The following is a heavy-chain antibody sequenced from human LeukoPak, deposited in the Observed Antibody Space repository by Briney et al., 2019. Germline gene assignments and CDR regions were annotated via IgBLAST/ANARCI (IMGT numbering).Heavy chain of an antibody. CDR1: GGSISSSSYY. CDR3: ARQAGGYSYGYYYYYYMDV. D-gene: IGHD5-18*01. Sequence: SETLSLTCTVSGGSISSSSYYWGWIRQPPGKGLEWIGSIYYSGSTYYNPSLKSRVTISVDTSKNQFSLKLSSVTAAGTAVYYCARQAGGYSYGYYYYYYMDVWGKGTTVTISS. CDR2: IYYSGST. V-gene: IGHV4-39*01. J-gene: IGHJ6*03.